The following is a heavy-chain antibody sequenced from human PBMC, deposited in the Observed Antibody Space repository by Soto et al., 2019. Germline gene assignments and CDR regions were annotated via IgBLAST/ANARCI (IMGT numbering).Heavy chain of an antibody. CDR3: ARVVVHNYGDPYFDY. CDR1: GGSISSYY. Sequence: SETLSLTCTVSGGSISSYYWSWIRQPPGKGLEWIGYIYYSGSTNYNPSLKSRVTISVDTSKNQFSLKLSSVTAADTAVYYCARVVVHNYGDPYFDYWGQGTLVTVSS. V-gene: IGHV4-59*01. CDR2: IYYSGST. J-gene: IGHJ4*02. D-gene: IGHD4-17*01.